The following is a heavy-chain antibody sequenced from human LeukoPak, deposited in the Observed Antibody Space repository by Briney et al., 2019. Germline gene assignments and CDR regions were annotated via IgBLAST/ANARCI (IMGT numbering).Heavy chain of an antibody. CDR3: ARGLGSSGYYYLLDY. D-gene: IGHD3-22*01. CDR2: IDFSGRTI. CDR1: GFTFNTYS. V-gene: IGHV3-48*04. Sequence: GGSLRLSCAASGFTFNTYSMNWVRQAPGKGLEWVSYIDFSGRTIYYAASVKGRFTISRDNAKNSLYLQMNSLRAEDTAVYYCARGLGSSGYYYLLDYWGQGALVTVSS. J-gene: IGHJ4*02.